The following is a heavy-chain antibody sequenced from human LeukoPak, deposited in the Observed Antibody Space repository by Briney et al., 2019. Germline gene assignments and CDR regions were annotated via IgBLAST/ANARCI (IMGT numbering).Heavy chain of an antibody. V-gene: IGHV4-30-2*01. Sequence: KSSETLSLTCAVSGGSISSGGYSWSWIRQPPGKGLEWIGYIYHSGSTYYNPSLKSRVTISVDRSKNQFSLKLSSVTAADTAVYYCAISSGYLNYWGQGTLVTVSS. CDR1: GGSISSGGYS. J-gene: IGHJ4*02. D-gene: IGHD3-22*01. CDR3: AISSGYLNY. CDR2: IYHSGST.